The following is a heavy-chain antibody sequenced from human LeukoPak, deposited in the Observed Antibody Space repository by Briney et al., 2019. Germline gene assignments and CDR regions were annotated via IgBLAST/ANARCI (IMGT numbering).Heavy chain of an antibody. D-gene: IGHD6-19*01. J-gene: IGHJ4*02. V-gene: IGHV3-43*02. Sequence: GGSLRLSCAASGFTFDDYAMHWVRQAPGKCLEWVSLISGDASTTYLADSVRGRFTISRDNSKNSLYLQMNSLRTEDTALYYCAKPYGSVACPFDQWGQGTLVIVSA. CDR2: ISGDASTT. CDR1: GFTFDDYA. CDR3: AKPYGSVACPFDQ.